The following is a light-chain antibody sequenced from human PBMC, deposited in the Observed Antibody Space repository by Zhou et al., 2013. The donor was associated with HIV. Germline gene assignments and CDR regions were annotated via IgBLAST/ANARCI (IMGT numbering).Light chain of an antibody. Sequence: ELVLTQSPGTLSLSPGERATLSCRASQSVSSSYLAWYQQKPGQAPRLLIYAASTRATGIPDRFSGSGSGTDFTLTISRLEPEDFAVYYCQHYGRSPPMYTFGLGTKLAIK. J-gene: IGKJ2*01. V-gene: IGKV3-20*01. CDR2: AAS. CDR3: QHYGRSPPMYT. CDR1: QSVSSSY.